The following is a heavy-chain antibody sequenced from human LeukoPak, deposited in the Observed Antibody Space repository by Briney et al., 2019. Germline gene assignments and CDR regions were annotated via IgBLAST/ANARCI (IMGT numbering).Heavy chain of an antibody. Sequence: PSETLSLTCTVSGYSIGSGNYWAWFRQPPGKGRGGIGSIYHSGSTYYNPSLKSRVTLSVDTSKNHFSLKLSSVTAADTAVYYCARGIGSGWYYFDYWGQGTLVTVSS. V-gene: IGHV4-38-2*02. D-gene: IGHD6-19*01. CDR1: GYSIGSGNY. CDR2: IYHSGST. CDR3: ARGIGSGWYYFDY. J-gene: IGHJ4*02.